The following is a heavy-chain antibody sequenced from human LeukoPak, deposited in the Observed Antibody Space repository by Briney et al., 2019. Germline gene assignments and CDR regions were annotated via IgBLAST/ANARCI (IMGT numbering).Heavy chain of an antibody. V-gene: IGHV3-15*01. CDR1: GLTFNGYD. J-gene: IGHJ3*02. CDR2: IKSKTDGGTT. CDR3: TTSPEDAFDI. Sequence: GGSLRLSCTASGLTFNGYDMNWVRQAPGKGLEWVGRIKSKTDGGTTDYAAPVKGRFTISRDDSKNTLYLQMNSLKTADTAVYYCTTSPEDAFDIWGQGTMVTVSS.